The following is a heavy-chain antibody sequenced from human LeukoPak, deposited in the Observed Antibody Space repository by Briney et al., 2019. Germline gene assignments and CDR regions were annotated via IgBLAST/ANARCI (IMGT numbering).Heavy chain of an antibody. CDR1: GFTFSSYG. V-gene: IGHV3-30*03. CDR3: ARDPGYCSGGSCYYFDY. CDR2: ISYDGSNK. D-gene: IGHD2-15*01. Sequence: GGSLRLSCAASGFTFSSYGMHWVRQAPGKGLEWVAVISYDGSNKYYADSVKGRFTISRDNSKNTLYLQMNSLRAEDTAVYYCARDPGYCSGGSCYYFDYWGQGTLVTVSS. J-gene: IGHJ4*02.